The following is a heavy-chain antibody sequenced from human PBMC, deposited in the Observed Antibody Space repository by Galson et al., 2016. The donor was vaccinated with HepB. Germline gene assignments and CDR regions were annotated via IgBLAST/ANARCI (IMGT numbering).Heavy chain of an antibody. CDR2: ISYDGSKK. Sequence: SLRLSCAASQFSFSTYGMHWVRQAPGKGLEWVAVISYDGSKKYYADSVKGRFTISRDNSKNTLYLQMSSLRAEDTAVYYCAKDEFLEGDYYYGMDVWGQGTLVTVSS. J-gene: IGHJ6*02. CDR1: QFSFSTYG. V-gene: IGHV3-30*18. CDR3: AKDEFLEGDYYYGMDV. D-gene: IGHD3-3*01.